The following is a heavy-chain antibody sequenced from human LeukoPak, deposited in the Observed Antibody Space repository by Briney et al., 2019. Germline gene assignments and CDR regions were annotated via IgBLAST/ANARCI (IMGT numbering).Heavy chain of an antibody. D-gene: IGHD6-13*01. CDR3: ARKRGSSWYDV. V-gene: IGHV6-1*01. J-gene: IGHJ6*04. Sequence: SQTLSLTCAISVDSVSSNSAAGNWIRQSSSRGLEWLGRTYYRSKWYNDYAVSVKSRITINPDTSKNQFSLQLNSVTPEDTAVYYCARKRGSSWYDVWGKGTTVTVSS. CDR1: VDSVSSNSAA. CDR2: TYYRSKWYN.